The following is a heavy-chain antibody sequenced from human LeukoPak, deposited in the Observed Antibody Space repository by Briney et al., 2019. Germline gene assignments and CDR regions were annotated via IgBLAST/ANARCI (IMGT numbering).Heavy chain of an antibody. CDR1: GDSVSSNSAA. CDR3: VSMAATGRGDY. CDR2: TYYRSKWYN. D-gene: IGHD6-13*01. V-gene: IGHV6-1*01. J-gene: IGHJ4*02. Sequence: SQTLSLTCAISGDSVSSNSAAWDWIRQSPPRGLEWLGRTYYRSKWYNDYAVYVKSRISINPDTSKNQFSLQLNSVTPEDTGVYYCVSMAATGRGDYWGQGTLVTVSA.